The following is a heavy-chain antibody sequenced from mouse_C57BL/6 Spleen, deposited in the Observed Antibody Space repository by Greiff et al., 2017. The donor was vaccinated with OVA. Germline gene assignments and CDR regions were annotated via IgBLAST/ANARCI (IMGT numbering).Heavy chain of an antibody. J-gene: IGHJ3*01. CDR3: ARHLGRN. CDR1: GFTFSSYG. V-gene: IGHV5-6*01. CDR2: ISSGGSYT. Sequence: EVQGVESGGDLVKPGGSLKLSCAASGFTFSSYGMSWVRQTPDKRLEWVATISSGGSYTYYPDSVKGRFTISRDNAKTTLYLQMSRLKSEDTAMYYCARHLGRNWGQGTLVTVSA. D-gene: IGHD4-1*01.